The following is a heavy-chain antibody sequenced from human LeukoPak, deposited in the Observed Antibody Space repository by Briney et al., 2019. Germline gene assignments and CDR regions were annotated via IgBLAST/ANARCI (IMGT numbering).Heavy chain of an antibody. CDR2: ISTSSSYI. CDR3: ARGAEGIAASDSNFDY. D-gene: IGHD6-13*01. CDR1: GFTFSNYW. J-gene: IGHJ4*02. V-gene: IGHV3-21*01. Sequence: GGSLRLSCAASGFTFSNYWMSWVRQAPGKGLEWVSSISTSSSYIDYADSVKGRFTISRDNAKKSLYLQMNSLRAEDTAVYYCARGAEGIAASDSNFDYWGQGRLVTVSS.